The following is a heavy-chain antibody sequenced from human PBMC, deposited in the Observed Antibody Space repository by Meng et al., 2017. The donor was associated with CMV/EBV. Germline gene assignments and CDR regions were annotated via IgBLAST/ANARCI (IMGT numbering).Heavy chain of an antibody. D-gene: IGHD3-3*01. CDR2: ISNDGSNK. CDR1: FTFSSYA. J-gene: IGHJ5*02. Sequence: FTFSSYAMHWVRQAPGKGLEWVAVISNDGSNKYYADSVKGRFTISRDNSKNTLYLQMNSLRAEDTAVYYCARDLYDFWSGLIAWWFDPWGQGTLVTVSS. CDR3: ARDLYDFWSGLIAWWFDP. V-gene: IGHV3-30-3*01.